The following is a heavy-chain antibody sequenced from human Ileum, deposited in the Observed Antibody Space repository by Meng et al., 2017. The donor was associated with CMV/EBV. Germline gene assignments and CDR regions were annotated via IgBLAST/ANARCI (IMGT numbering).Heavy chain of an antibody. CDR2: ISPYSGNT. J-gene: IGHJ1*01. V-gene: IGHV1-18*01. CDR3: ARDPRYSDNWFRAGDFQQ. D-gene: IGHD4-17*01. Sequence: QVQLVQSGAEVKTPXXSVKVSCRTSGYDFTSYGISWVRQAPGQGLEWVGWISPYSGNTKYAQKYQGRVILTRDTATNTAYMELTSLVFDDTAAYYCARDPRYSDNWFRAGDFQQWGQGTLVTVSS. CDR1: GYDFTSYG.